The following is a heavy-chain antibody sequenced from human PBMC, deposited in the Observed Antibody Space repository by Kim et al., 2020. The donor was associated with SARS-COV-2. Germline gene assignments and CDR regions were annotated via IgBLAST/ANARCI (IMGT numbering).Heavy chain of an antibody. D-gene: IGHD3-10*01. Sequence: SETLSLTCTVSGGSISSSSYYWGWIRQPPGKGLEWIGSIYYSGSTYYNPSLKSRVTISVDTSKNQISLKLSSVTAADTAVYYCARHQKPLYGSGSYYLNWFDPWGQGTLVTVSS. CDR3: ARHQKPLYGSGSYYLNWFDP. J-gene: IGHJ5*02. CDR2: IYYSGST. CDR1: GGSISSSSYY. V-gene: IGHV4-39*01.